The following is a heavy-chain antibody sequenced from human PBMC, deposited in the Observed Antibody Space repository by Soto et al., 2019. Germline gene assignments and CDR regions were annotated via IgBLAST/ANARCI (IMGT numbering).Heavy chain of an antibody. CDR1: GFTFSSYG. D-gene: IGHD6-19*01. V-gene: IGHV3-33*01. Sequence: GGSLRLSCAASGFTFSSYGMHWVRQAPGKGLEWVAVIWYDGSNKYYADSVKGRFTISRDNSKNTLYLQMNRLRAEDTAVYYCARDSDRGWYRGGAFDIWGQGTMVTVSS. CDR2: IWYDGSNK. CDR3: ARDSDRGWYRGGAFDI. J-gene: IGHJ3*02.